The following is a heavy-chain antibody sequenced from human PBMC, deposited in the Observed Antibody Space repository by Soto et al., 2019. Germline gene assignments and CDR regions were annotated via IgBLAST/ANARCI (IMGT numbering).Heavy chain of an antibody. Sequence: ASVKVSCKASGYTFTMYAVHWVRQAPGQRPEWMGWINAANGNTKYAQKFQGRFTISRDSSSSMLYLQMNNLKPEDSAIYYCARVGCSRIWCVTQFDNWGQGTLVTVSS. CDR1: GYTFTMYA. D-gene: IGHD3-3*01. CDR2: INAANGNT. CDR3: ARVGCSRIWCVTQFDN. J-gene: IGHJ4*02. V-gene: IGHV1-3*01.